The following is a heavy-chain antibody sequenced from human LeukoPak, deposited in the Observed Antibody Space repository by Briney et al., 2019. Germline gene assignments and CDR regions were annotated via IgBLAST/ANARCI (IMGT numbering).Heavy chain of an antibody. V-gene: IGHV3-23*01. Sequence: GGSLRLSCAASGFTFSSYAMSWVRQAPGKGLEWVSAISGSGGSTYYADSVKGRFTISRDNSKNTLYLQMNSLRAEDTAVYYCATTYYYDSSVLGALKFDYWGQGTLVTVSS. CDR2: ISGSGGST. CDR3: ATTYYYDSSVLGALKFDY. CDR1: GFTFSSYA. J-gene: IGHJ4*02. D-gene: IGHD3-22*01.